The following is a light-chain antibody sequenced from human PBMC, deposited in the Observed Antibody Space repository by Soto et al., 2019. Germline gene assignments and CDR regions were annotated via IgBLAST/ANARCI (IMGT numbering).Light chain of an antibody. Sequence: SYELTQPPSVSVAPGETARISCGGNNVGSRSAHWYQQKPGQAPFLVIYYDSDRPSGIPERFSGSNSGNTATLIISRVEAGDEADYYCQVWEATGDQVVFGGGTQLTVL. CDR3: QVWEATGDQVV. CDR2: YDS. J-gene: IGLJ2*01. CDR1: NVGSRS. V-gene: IGLV3-21*01.